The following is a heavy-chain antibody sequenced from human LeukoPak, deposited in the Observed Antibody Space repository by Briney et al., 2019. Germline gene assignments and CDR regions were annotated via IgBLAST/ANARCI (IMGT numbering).Heavy chain of an antibody. V-gene: IGHV4-4*09. CDR3: ARHPRREYYDIFTGYYNPVGWFDP. D-gene: IGHD3-9*01. CDR1: GGSISSYY. CDR2: IYTSGST. J-gene: IGHJ5*02. Sequence: PSETLSLTCTVSGGSISSYYWSWIRQPPGKGLEWIGYIYTSGSTNYNPSLKSRVTISVDTSKNQFSLKLSSVTAADTAVYYCARHPRREYYDIFTGYYNPVGWFDPWGQGTLVTVSS.